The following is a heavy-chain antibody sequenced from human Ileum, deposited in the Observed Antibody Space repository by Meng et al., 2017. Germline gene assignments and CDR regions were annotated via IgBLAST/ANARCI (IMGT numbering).Heavy chain of an antibody. J-gene: IGHJ5*02. CDR3: ARGGPWFDP. V-gene: IGHV4-34*01. Sequence: QLQQWGAGLFKPSATLSPTCAVYGGSFSGYYWSWIRQPPGKGLEWIGEINHSGSTNYNPSLKSRVTISVDTSKNQFSLKLSSVTAADTAVYYCARGGPWFDPWGQGTLVTVSS. CDR2: INHSGST. CDR1: GGSFSGYY.